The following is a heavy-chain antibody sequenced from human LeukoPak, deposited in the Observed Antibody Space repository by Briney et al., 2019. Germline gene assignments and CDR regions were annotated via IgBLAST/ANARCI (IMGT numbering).Heavy chain of an antibody. CDR1: GFTFSSYW. J-gene: IGHJ4*02. CDR2: MNQEGGKK. Sequence: PGGSLRLSCAVSGFTFSSYWMTWVRQAPGKGLEWVANMNQEGGKKYYVDSVEGRFTISRDNAKNLVFLQMNNLRGEDTAVYHCARAGSGSYVGYYFDYWGQGALVTVSS. D-gene: IGHD6-19*01. CDR3: ARAGSGSYVGYYFDY. V-gene: IGHV3-7*01.